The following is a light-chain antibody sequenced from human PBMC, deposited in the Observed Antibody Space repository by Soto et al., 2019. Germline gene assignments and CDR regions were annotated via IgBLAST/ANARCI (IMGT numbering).Light chain of an antibody. V-gene: IGKV3-11*01. CDR3: QQRSNWPPT. Sequence: EVVMRQSPATLSVSPGEGATLSCRASQSVSSYLAWYQQKPGQAPRLLIYDASNRATGIPARFSGSGSGTDFTLTISSLEPEDFAVYYCQQRSNWPPTFGQGTRLEIK. CDR1: QSVSSY. J-gene: IGKJ5*01. CDR2: DAS.